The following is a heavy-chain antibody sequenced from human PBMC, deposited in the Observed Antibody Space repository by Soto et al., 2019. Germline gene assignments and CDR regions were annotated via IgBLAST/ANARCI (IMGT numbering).Heavy chain of an antibody. CDR1: GFTFSSYA. V-gene: IGHV3-23*01. Sequence: EVQLLESGGGLVQPGGSLRLSCAASGFTFSSYAMSWVRQAPGKGLEWVSAISGSGGSTYYADSVKGRFTISRDNSKNTLYLQMNSLRDEDTAVYYCAKSPYCSGGSCYYGYYYYMDVWGKGTTVTVSS. CDR2: ISGSGGST. J-gene: IGHJ6*03. D-gene: IGHD2-15*01. CDR3: AKSPYCSGGSCYYGYYYYMDV.